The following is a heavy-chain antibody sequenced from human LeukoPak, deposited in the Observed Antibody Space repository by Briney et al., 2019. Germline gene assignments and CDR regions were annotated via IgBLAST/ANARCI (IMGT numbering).Heavy chain of an antibody. J-gene: IGHJ4*02. D-gene: IGHD6-13*01. CDR1: GGSISSSSYY. Sequence: SETLSLTCTVSGGSISSSSYYWGWIRQPPGKGLEWIGSIYYSGSTYYNPSLKSRVTISVDTSKNQFSLKLSSVTAADTAVYYCARPAAGTDYFDYWGQGTLVTASS. CDR2: IYYSGST. CDR3: ARPAAGTDYFDY. V-gene: IGHV4-39*01.